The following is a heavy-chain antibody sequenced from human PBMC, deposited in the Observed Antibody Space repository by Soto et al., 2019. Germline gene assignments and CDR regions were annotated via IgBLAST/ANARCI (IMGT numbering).Heavy chain of an antibody. D-gene: IGHD2-21*02. CDR2: VYYTGST. J-gene: IGHJ5*02. Sequence: SETLSLTCTVSGGSISSYYWSWIRQPPGKGLEWIGYVYYTGSTYYNPSLMSRLTISVDTSKNQFSLKLTSVTAAETAVYYCVRTARQGAVAPHWFDRWGQGTQVTVSS. CDR1: GGSISSYY. V-gene: IGHV4-59*08. CDR3: VRTARQGAVAPHWFDR.